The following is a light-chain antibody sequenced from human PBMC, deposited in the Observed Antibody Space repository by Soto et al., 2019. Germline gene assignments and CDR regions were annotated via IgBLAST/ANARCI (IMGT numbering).Light chain of an antibody. Sequence: QSALTQPPSASGSPGQSVTISCTGTKNDIGVYDFVSWYQHHPGKAPRLIIYEVVQRPSGVPDRFSGSKSGNTASLTVSRLQAADEGDYFCKSYAGSNTYVFGSGTKVTVL. CDR1: KNDIGVYDF. J-gene: IGLJ1*01. CDR2: EVV. V-gene: IGLV2-8*01. CDR3: KSYAGSNTYV.